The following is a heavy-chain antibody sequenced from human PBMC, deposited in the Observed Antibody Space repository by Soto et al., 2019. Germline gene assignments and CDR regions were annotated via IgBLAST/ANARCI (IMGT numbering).Heavy chain of an antibody. V-gene: IGHV2-5*01. D-gene: IGHD3-9*01. J-gene: IGHJ4*02. Sequence: SGPTLVKPTQTLTLTCTFSGFSLSTSGVGVGWIRQPPGKALEWLALIYWNDDKRYSPSLKSRLTITKDTSKNQVVLTMTNMDPVDTATYYCARTYYDILTGYSQGYFDYWGQGTLVTVSS. CDR1: GFSLSTSGVG. CDR2: IYWNDDK. CDR3: ARTYYDILTGYSQGYFDY.